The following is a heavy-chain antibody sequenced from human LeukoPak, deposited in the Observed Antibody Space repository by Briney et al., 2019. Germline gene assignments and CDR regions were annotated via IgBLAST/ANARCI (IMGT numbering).Heavy chain of an antibody. V-gene: IGHV4-59*01. D-gene: IGHD6-19*01. CDR1: GGSNSSYY. CDR2: IYYSGST. CDR3: ARDAVAGIYD. Sequence: SETLSLTCTVSGGSNSSYYRSWIRQPPGKGLEWIGYIYYSGSTNYNPSLKSRVTISADTPKNQFSLQMSSVTAADTAVYYCARDAVAGIYDWGQGSLVTASS. J-gene: IGHJ4*02.